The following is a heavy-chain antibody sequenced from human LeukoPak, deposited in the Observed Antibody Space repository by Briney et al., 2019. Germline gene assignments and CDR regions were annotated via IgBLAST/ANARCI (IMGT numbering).Heavy chain of an antibody. CDR3: ARDSSSWYSWYFDL. CDR1: GYTFTGYY. D-gene: IGHD6-13*01. V-gene: IGHV1-2*02. Sequence: ASVKVSCKASGYTFTGYYMHWVRQAPGQGLEWMGWINPNSGGTNYAQKFQGRVTMTRDTSISTAYMELSRLRSDDTAVYYCARDSSSWYSWYFDLWGRGTLVTVSS. CDR2: INPNSGGT. J-gene: IGHJ2*01.